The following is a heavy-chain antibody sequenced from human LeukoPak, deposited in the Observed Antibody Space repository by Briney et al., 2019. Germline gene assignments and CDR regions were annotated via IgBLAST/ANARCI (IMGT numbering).Heavy chain of an antibody. CDR1: GFTFSSYG. CDR3: AKDLGYCSGGSCYRFDY. D-gene: IGHD2-15*01. Sequence: GGSLRLSCAASGFTFSSYGMHWVRQAPGKGLEWVAVISYDGSNKYYADSVKGRFTISRDYSKNTLYLQMNSLRAEDTAVYYCAKDLGYCSGGSCYRFDYWGQGTLVTVSS. J-gene: IGHJ4*02. V-gene: IGHV3-30*18. CDR2: ISYDGSNK.